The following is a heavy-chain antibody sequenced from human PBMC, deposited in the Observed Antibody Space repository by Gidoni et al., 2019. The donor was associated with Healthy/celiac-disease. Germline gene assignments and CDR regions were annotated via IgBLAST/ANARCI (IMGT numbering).Heavy chain of an antibody. J-gene: IGHJ6*02. CDR1: GYTFTGYY. V-gene: IGHV1-2*06. CDR3: ARDGSRSSGMDV. CDR2: INPNSGGT. Sequence: QVHLVPSGAAVKKPGASVKVSCTASGYTFTGYYMHWVRQAPGQGLEWMGRINPNSGGTNYAQKFQGRVTMTRDTSISTAYMELSRLRSDDTAVYYCARDGSRSSGMDVWGQGTTVTVSS. D-gene: IGHD5-12*01.